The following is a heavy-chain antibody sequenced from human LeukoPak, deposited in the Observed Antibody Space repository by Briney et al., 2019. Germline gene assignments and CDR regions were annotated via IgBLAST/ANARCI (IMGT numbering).Heavy chain of an antibody. CDR2: IYYSGST. Sequence: SETLSLTCTVSGGSISTYYWSWIRQPPGKGLEWIGYIYYSGSTNYNPSLKSRVTISVDTSKNQFSLKLSSVTAADTAVYYCARDPTGGNAEWYFQHWGQGTLVTVSS. J-gene: IGHJ1*01. D-gene: IGHD4-23*01. V-gene: IGHV4-59*01. CDR3: ARDPTGGNAEWYFQH. CDR1: GGSISTYY.